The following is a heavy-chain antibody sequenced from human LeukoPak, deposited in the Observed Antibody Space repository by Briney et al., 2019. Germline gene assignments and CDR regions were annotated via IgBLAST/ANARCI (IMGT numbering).Heavy chain of an antibody. V-gene: IGHV3-15*01. Sequence: PGGSLRLSCAASGFTFSNAWMSWVRQAPGKGLEWVGRLKSKTDGGTTDYAAPVKGRFTISRDDSKNTLYLQMNSLKTEDTAVYYCTTVVGAVNYYYYGMDVWGQGTTVTVSS. D-gene: IGHD1-26*01. CDR3: TTVVGAVNYYYYGMDV. J-gene: IGHJ6*02. CDR2: LKSKTDGGTT. CDR1: GFTFSNAW.